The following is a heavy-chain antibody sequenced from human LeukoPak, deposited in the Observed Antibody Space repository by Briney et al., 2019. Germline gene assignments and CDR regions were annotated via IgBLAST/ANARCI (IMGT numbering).Heavy chain of an antibody. Sequence: GGSLRLSCAASGFTFSSYSMNWVRQAPGKGLEWVSYISSSSSTIYYADSVKGRFTISRDNSKNTLYLQMNSLRAEDTAVYYCAKDAVIVKWLVRDGGYFDYWGQGTLVTVSS. CDR1: GFTFSSYS. CDR3: AKDAVIVKWLVRDGGYFDY. CDR2: ISSSSSTI. J-gene: IGHJ4*02. D-gene: IGHD6-19*01. V-gene: IGHV3-48*01.